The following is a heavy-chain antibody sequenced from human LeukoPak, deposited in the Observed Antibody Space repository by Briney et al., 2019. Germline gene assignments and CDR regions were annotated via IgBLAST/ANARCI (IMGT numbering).Heavy chain of an antibody. Sequence: GGSLRLSCAASGFTFSSYAMSWVRQAPGKGLEWVSVIYSGGSTYYADSVKGRFTISRDNSKNTLYLQMNSLRAEDTAVYYCARVGAGGDYWGQGTLVTVSS. CDR3: ARVGAGGDY. D-gene: IGHD3-10*01. J-gene: IGHJ4*02. CDR1: GFTFSSYA. V-gene: IGHV3-53*01. CDR2: IYSGGST.